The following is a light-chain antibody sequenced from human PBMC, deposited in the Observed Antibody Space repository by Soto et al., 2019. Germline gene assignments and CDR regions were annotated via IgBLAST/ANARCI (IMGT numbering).Light chain of an antibody. CDR1: SSNIGSNT. V-gene: IGLV1-44*01. CDR3: AAWDDSLNGPV. CDR2: SNN. J-gene: IGLJ7*01. Sequence: QSVLTQPPSASGTPGQRVTISCSGSSSNIGSNTVNWYRQLPGTAPKLLIYSNNQRPSGVPDRFSGSKSGTSASLAISGLQSEDEADYYCAAWDDSLNGPVFGGGTQLTVL.